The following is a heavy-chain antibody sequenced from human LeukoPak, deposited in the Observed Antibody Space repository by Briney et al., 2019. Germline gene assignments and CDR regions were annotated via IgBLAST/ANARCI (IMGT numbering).Heavy chain of an antibody. J-gene: IGHJ4*02. Sequence: PGGSLRLSCAASGFTFSSYAIHWVRQGPGKGLEWVAYIAHHGSNKYYADSVKGRFTISRDNSKSTLYLQMSSLRADDTAVYYCAKDGSWSCTDWGQGTLVTVSS. V-gene: IGHV3-30*02. CDR1: GFTFSSYA. CDR2: IAHHGSNK. CDR3: AKDGSWSCTD. D-gene: IGHD2-8*02.